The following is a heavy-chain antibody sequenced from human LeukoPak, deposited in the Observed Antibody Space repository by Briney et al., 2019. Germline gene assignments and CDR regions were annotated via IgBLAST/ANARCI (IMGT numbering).Heavy chain of an antibody. Sequence: GGSLRLSCAASGFTFSSYSMNWVRQAPGKGLEWVSYISSSSSTIYYADSVKGRFTISRDNAKNSLYPQMNSLRAEDTAVYYCAREWYYDFWSGYPGALQFDPWGQGTLVTVSS. J-gene: IGHJ5*02. CDR2: ISSSSSTI. D-gene: IGHD3-3*01. CDR1: GFTFSSYS. V-gene: IGHV3-48*01. CDR3: AREWYYDFWSGYPGALQFDP.